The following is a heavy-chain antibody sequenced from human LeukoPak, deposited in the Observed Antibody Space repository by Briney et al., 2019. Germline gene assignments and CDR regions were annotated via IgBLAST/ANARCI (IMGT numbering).Heavy chain of an antibody. CDR2: IIPILGIA. CDR3: ASGYYGSGSLFDY. V-gene: IGHV1-69*04. D-gene: IGHD3-10*01. J-gene: IGHJ4*02. CDR1: GGTFTSYA. Sequence: ASVKVSCKGSGGTFTSYAISWVRQAPGQGLEWMGRIIPILGIANYAHKFQGRVTITADKSTSTAYMELSSLRSEDTAVYYCASGYYGSGSLFDYWGQGTLVTVSS.